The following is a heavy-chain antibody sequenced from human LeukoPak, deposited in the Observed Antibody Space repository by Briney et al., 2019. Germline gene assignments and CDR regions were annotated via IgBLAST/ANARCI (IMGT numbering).Heavy chain of an antibody. J-gene: IGHJ4*02. V-gene: IGHV3-30*18. D-gene: IGHD5-12*01. CDR1: GFTFSSYG. CDR2: ISYDGSNK. CDR3: AKGLRVATTHFDY. Sequence: PGGSLRLSCAASGFTFSSYGMHWVRQAPGKGLEWVAVISYDGSNKYYADSVKGRFTISRDNSKNTLYLQMNSLRAEDTAVYYCAKGLRVATTHFDYWGQGTLVTVSS.